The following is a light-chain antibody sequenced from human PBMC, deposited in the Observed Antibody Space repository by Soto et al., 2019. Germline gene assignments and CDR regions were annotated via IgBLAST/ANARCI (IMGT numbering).Light chain of an antibody. V-gene: IGKV3-11*01. J-gene: IGKJ4*01. CDR3: QHRAGWPPALT. CDR1: ESGSNS. Sequence: ETVLTKSPATLSLSPGERATLSCRASESGSNSLAGYQHKPGQAPRLLIYNASNRATGIPARFSGSGSGTDFTLTISSLEPEDFAVYFCQHRAGWPPALTFGGGTKVEIK. CDR2: NAS.